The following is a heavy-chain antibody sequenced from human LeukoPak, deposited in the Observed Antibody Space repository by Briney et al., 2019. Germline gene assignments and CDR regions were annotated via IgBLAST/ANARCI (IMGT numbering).Heavy chain of an antibody. J-gene: IGHJ4*02. CDR2: LKEDVRDK. CDR3: AREFWGLDY. CDR1: RLTPSTYW. V-gene: IGHV3-7*01. Sequence: RGSPRLSRAASRLTPSTYWVTTGRQAPGKRLEWGGNLKEDVRDKHSMDSVTGRVTTSRDNAQNSLCLQMNRLRAQDTPLYYCAREFWGLDYWGQGTLVTVSS. D-gene: IGHD7-27*01.